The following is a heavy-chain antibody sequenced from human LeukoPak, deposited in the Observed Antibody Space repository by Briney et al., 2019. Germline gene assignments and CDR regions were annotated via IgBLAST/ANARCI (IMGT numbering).Heavy chain of an antibody. Sequence: GESLKISCKASGYSFTNYWIAWVRQMPGKGLEWMGIIYPGDSDTRYSPSFQGQVTISADKSVSTAYLQWSSLKASDTAMYYCARQSDSTSLGFDPWGQGTLVTVSS. CDR1: GYSFTNYW. D-gene: IGHD2-2*01. V-gene: IGHV5-51*01. CDR2: IYPGDSDT. CDR3: ARQSDSTSLGFDP. J-gene: IGHJ5*02.